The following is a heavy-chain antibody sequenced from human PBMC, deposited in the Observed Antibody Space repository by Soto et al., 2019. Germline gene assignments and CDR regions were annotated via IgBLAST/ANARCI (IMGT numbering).Heavy chain of an antibody. V-gene: IGHV3-48*03. J-gene: IGHJ3*01. D-gene: IGHD3-10*01. CDR3: ATRSGGGGAFDF. Sequence: EVQLVESGGGLVLPGGSLRLSCSASGLTFSNYEMNWVRQAPGKGLEWVSYIGRSGTTTYYADPLKGRFTISRDNAKNSLYLQMNSLRAEDTAVYYCATRSGGGGAFDFWGQGTMVTVSS. CDR2: IGRSGTTT. CDR1: GLTFSNYE.